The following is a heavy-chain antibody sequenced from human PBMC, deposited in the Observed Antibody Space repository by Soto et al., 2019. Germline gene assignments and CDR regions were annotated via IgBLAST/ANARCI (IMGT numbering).Heavy chain of an antibody. V-gene: IGHV4-59*01. CDR2: IYYSGST. D-gene: IGHD6-19*01. Sequence: PSETLSITCTASGGSISSNYWSWIRQPPEKGLEWIGYIYYSGSTNYNPSLKSRVTISVDTSKNQFSLKLSSVTAADTAVYYCGRVSWVHSCCWYNDYYYGIYIWCQGTAVTVSS. J-gene: IGHJ6*02. CDR1: GGSISSNY. CDR3: GRVSWVHSCCWYNDYYYGIYI.